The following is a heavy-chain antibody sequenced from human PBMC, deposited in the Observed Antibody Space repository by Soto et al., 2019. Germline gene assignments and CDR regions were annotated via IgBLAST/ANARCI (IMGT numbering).Heavy chain of an antibody. CDR3: ARHAREVTGFDY. CDR2: ISSTSSNI. Sequence: PGGSLRLSCAASGFTFSVYNMNWVRQAPGEGLVWVSYISSTSSNIHYADSVQGRFTISRDNGKNSMYLQMTSLRAEDTAVYYCARHAREVTGFDYWGQGTLVTVSS. D-gene: IGHD2-21*02. J-gene: IGHJ4*02. V-gene: IGHV3-48*01. CDR1: GFTFSVYN.